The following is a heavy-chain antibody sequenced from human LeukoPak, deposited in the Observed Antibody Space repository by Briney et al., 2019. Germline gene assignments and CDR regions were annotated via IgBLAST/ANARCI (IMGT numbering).Heavy chain of an antibody. V-gene: IGHV3-30*02. CDR3: AKDELRGRAYYHYMDV. D-gene: IGHD1-7*01. CDR1: GFTFSSYG. Sequence: GGSLRLSCAASGFTFSSYGMHWVRQAPGKGLEWVAFIRYDGSNKYYADSVKGRFTISRDNSKNTLYLQMNSLRAEDAAVYYCAKDELRGRAYYHYMDVWGKGTTVTVSS. CDR2: IRYDGSNK. J-gene: IGHJ6*03.